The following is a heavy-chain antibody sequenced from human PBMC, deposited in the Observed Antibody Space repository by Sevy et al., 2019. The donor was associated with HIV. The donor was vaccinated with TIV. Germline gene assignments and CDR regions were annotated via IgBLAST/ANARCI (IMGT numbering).Heavy chain of an antibody. D-gene: IGHD1-26*01. J-gene: IGHJ6*02. CDR3: ARGIVGVYYYYYGMDV. CDR2: ISSSGSTI. CDR1: GFTFSSYE. V-gene: IGHV3-48*03. Sequence: GGSLRLSCAASGFTFSSYEMNWVRQAPGKGLEWVSYISSSGSTIYYAYSVKGRFTISRDNAKNSLYLQMNSLRAEDTAVYYCARGIVGVYYYYYGMDVWGQGTTVTVSS.